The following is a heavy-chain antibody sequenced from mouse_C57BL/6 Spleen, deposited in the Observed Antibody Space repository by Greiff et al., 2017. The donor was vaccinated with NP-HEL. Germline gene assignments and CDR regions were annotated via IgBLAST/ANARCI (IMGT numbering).Heavy chain of an antibody. V-gene: IGHV5-17*01. J-gene: IGHJ1*03. Sequence: DVMLVESGGGLVKPGGSLKLSCAASGFTFSDYGMHWVRQAPEKGLEWVAYISSGSSTIYYADTVKGRFTISRDNAKNTLFLQMTSLRSEDTAMYYCARLGRDYWYFDVWGTGTTVTVSS. CDR1: GFTFSDYG. D-gene: IGHD1-1*01. CDR2: ISSGSSTI. CDR3: ARLGRDYWYFDV.